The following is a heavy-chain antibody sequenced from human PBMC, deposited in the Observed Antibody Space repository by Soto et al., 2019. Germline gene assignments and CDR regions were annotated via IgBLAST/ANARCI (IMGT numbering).Heavy chain of an antibody. D-gene: IGHD3-3*01. CDR2: INPSGGST. J-gene: IGHJ4*02. CDR3: ARGLGDGFLEWLPADY. CDR1: GYTFTSYY. Sequence: GASVKVSCKASGYTFTSYYMHWVRQAPGQGLEWMGIINPSGGSTSYAQKFQGRVTMTRDTSTSTVYMELSSLRSEDTAVYYCARGLGDGFLEWLPADYWGQGTLVTVSS. V-gene: IGHV1-46*01.